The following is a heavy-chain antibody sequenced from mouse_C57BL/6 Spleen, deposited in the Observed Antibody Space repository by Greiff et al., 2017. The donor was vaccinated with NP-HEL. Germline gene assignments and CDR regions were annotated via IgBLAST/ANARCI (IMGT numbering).Heavy chain of an antibody. V-gene: IGHV2-5*01. J-gene: IGHJ4*01. CDR2: IWRGGST. CDR3: AKNRDGSSLYAMDY. CDR1: GFSLTSYG. D-gene: IGHD1-1*01. Sequence: VKLMESGPGLVQPSQSLSITCTVSGFSLTSYGVHWVRQSPGKGLEWLGVIWRGGSTDYNAAFMSRLSITKDNSKSQVFFKMNSLQADDTAIYYCAKNRDGSSLYAMDYWGQGTSVTVSS.